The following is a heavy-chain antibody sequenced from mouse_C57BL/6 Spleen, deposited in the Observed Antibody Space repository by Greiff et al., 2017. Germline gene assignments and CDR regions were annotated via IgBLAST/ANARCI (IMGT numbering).Heavy chain of an antibody. CDR2: IWTGGGT. D-gene: IGHD1-1*01. CDR1: GFSLTSYA. CDR3: ARTPVGSSYGYFDV. J-gene: IGHJ1*03. Sequence: VKLVESGPGLVAPSPSLSITCTVSGFSLTSYAISWVRQPPGKGLEWLGVIWTGGGTNYNSALKSRLSISKDNSKSQVFLKMNRLQTDDTARYYCARTPVGSSYGYFDVWGTGTTVTVSS. V-gene: IGHV2-9-1*01.